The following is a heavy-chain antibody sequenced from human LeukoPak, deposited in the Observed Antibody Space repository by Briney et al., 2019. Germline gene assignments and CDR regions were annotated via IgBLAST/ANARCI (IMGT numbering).Heavy chain of an antibody. D-gene: IGHD2-2*03. CDR3: ARDLDIVVVPAANPFGY. Sequence: GGSLRLSCAASGFTFSSYGMHWVRQAPGKGLEWVAVISYDGSNKYYADSVKGRFTISRDNSKNTLYLQMNSLRAEDTAVYYCARDLDIVVVPAANPFGYWGQGTLVTVSS. V-gene: IGHV3-30*03. J-gene: IGHJ4*02. CDR1: GFTFSSYG. CDR2: ISYDGSNK.